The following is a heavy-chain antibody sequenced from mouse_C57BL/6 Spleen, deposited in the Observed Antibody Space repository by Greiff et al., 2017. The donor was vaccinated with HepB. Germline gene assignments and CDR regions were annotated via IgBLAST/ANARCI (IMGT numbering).Heavy chain of an antibody. V-gene: IGHV5-17*01. CDR2: ISSGSSTI. CDR3: ARDCGSPWFAY. Sequence: EVQLVESGGGLVKPGGSLKLSCAASGFTFSDYGMHWVRQAPEKGLEWVAYISSGSSTIYYADTVKGRFTISRDNAKNTLFLQMTSLRSEDTAMYYCARDCGSPWFAYWGQGTLVTVSA. CDR1: GFTFSDYG. J-gene: IGHJ3*01. D-gene: IGHD1-1*01.